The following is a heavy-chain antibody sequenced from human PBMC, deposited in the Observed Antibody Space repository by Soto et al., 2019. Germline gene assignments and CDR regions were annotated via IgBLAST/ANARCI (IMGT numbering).Heavy chain of an antibody. Sequence: QVQLVESGGGVVQPGRSLRLSCAASGFTFRNNAMDWVRQAPGKGLEGVAVISYDGSNKYIAESVKGRFTISRDNSKNTLFLQMNSLRAEDTAVYYCARGTTTSAFSAMDVWGQGTTVTVSS. CDR3: ARGTTTSAFSAMDV. V-gene: IGHV3-30-3*01. CDR1: GFTFRNNA. J-gene: IGHJ6*02. D-gene: IGHD1-1*01. CDR2: ISYDGSNK.